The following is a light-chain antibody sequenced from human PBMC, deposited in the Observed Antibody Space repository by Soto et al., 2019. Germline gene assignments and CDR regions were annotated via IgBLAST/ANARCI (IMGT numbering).Light chain of an antibody. V-gene: IGLV2-23*01. CDR3: CSYAGSVV. Sequence: QSALTQPASVSGSPGQSITISCTGTSSDVGSYNLVSWYQQHPGKAPKLMIYEGSKRPAGVSNRFSGSKYGNTASLTSCGLQAEDEADYYCCSYAGSVVFGGGTKLTVL. CDR1: SSDVGSYNL. CDR2: EGS. J-gene: IGLJ2*01.